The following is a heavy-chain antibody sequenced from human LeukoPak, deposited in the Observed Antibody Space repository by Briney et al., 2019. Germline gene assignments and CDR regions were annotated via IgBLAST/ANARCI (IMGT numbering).Heavy chain of an antibody. CDR1: GYSISSGYY. D-gene: IGHD2-2*01. Sequence: SETLSLTCAVSGYSISSGYYWGWTRQPPGKGLEWIGTIHHSGTTNYNPSLKSRVTISIDTSKNQFSLKLSSVTAADTAVYYCARDSRGAPSAYWGQGTLVTVSS. CDR2: IHHSGTT. J-gene: IGHJ4*02. CDR3: ARDSRGAPSAY. V-gene: IGHV4-38-2*02.